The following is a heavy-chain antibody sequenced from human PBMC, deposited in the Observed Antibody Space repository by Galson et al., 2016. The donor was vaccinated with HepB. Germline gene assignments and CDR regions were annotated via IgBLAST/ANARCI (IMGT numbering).Heavy chain of an antibody. CDR3: AKKEGVAARNHYYSYHGIDV. J-gene: IGHJ6*02. V-gene: IGHV1-18*01. Sequence: SVKVSCKASGYTFTNFGISWVRQAAGQGLEWMGWISPYSGNTNYAQKFQGRVTMSTDTSTSTAYMELRSLRSDDTAVYYCAKKEGVAARNHYYSYHGIDVWGRGTTVTVSS. CDR1: GYTFTNFG. CDR2: ISPYSGNT. D-gene: IGHD6-6*01.